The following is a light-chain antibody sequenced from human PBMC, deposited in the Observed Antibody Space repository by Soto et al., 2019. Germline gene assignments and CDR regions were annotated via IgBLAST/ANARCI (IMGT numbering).Light chain of an antibody. Sequence: QSVLTQPASVSGSPGQSITISCTGTSSDVGGYNYVSWYQHHPGKAPKLMIYEVTNRPLGVSNRFSGSKSGNAASLTISWLQAEDEADYYCSSYTSSSTPWVFGTGTK. CDR2: EVT. CDR3: SSYTSSSTPWV. J-gene: IGLJ1*01. V-gene: IGLV2-14*01. CDR1: SSDVGGYNY.